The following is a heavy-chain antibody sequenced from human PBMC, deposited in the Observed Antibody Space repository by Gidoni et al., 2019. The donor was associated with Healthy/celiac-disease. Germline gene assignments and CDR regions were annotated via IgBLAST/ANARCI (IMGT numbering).Heavy chain of an antibody. CDR3: ARDLGMATTHFDY. V-gene: IGHV3-11*01. CDR2: ISSSGSTI. D-gene: IGHD5-12*01. Sequence: KGLEWVSYISSSGSTIYYADSVKGRFTISRDNAKNSLYLQMNSLRAEDTAVYYCARDLGMATTHFDYWGQGTLVTVSS. J-gene: IGHJ4*02.